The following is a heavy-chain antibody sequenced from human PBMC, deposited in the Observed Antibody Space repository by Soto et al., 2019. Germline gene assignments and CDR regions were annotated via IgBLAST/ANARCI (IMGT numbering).Heavy chain of an antibody. CDR2: ISAYNGNT. CDR1: VYTFTSYG. J-gene: IGHJ5*02. V-gene: IGHV1-18*04. Sequence: XSVKVSCKASVYTFTSYGISWVRQAPGQGLEWMGWISAYNGNTNYAQKLQGRVTMTTDTSTSTAYMELRSLRSDDTAVYYCARVGYSSSWYWFDPWGQGTLVTVSS. CDR3: ARVGYSSSWYWFDP. D-gene: IGHD6-13*01.